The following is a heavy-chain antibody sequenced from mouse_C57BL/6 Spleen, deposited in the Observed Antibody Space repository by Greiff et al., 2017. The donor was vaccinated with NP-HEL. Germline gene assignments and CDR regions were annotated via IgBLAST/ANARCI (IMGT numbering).Heavy chain of an antibody. CDR3: ARPYYGSSYVYYFDY. V-gene: IGHV5-17*01. CDR1: GFTFSDYG. Sequence: EVQVVESGGGLVKPGGSLKLSCAASGFTFSDYGMHWVRQAPEKGLEWVAYISSGSSTIYYADTVKGRFTISRDNAKNTLFLQMTSLRSEDTAMYYCARPYYGSSYVYYFDYWGQGTTLTVSS. J-gene: IGHJ2*01. D-gene: IGHD1-1*01. CDR2: ISSGSSTI.